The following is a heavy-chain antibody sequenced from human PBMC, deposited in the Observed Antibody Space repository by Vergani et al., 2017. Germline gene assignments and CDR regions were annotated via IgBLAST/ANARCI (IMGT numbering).Heavy chain of an antibody. CDR1: GFTLRSYS. J-gene: IGHJ5*01. D-gene: IGHD1-1*01. V-gene: IGHV3-21*01. CDR3: ARWGNEKRLDS. CDR2: ISSSSSYI. Sequence: EVQLVESGGGLVKPGGSLRLSCAASGFTLRSYSMNWVRQAPGKGLEWVSSISSSSSYIYYADSVKGRFTISRDNAKNSLYLQMNSLRADDTAVYYCARWGNEKRLDSWGQGTLVTVSS.